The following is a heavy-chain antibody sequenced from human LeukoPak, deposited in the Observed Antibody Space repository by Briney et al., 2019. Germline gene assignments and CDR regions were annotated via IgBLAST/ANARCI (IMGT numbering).Heavy chain of an antibody. D-gene: IGHD6-13*01. CDR1: GFTFSSYA. J-gene: IGHJ5*02. Sequence: GGSLRLSCAASGFTFSSYAMSWVRQAPGKGLEWVSAISGSGGSTYYADSVKGRFTISRDNSKNTLYLQMNSLRAEDTAVYYCAKDQGGFSSSWSEFDPWGQGTLVTVSS. V-gene: IGHV3-23*01. CDR3: AKDQGGFSSSWSEFDP. CDR2: ISGSGGST.